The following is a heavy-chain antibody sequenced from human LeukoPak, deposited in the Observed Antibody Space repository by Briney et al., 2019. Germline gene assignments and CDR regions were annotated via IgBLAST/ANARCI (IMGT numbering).Heavy chain of an antibody. Sequence: GGALRLSCAASGVTFISYAMSGVRQAPGKGLGWVLALSGSGGSTYYADTVKGRFTISRDNSTNTLYLHMNSLRAEDTAVYSCAKVKEEGTSLDYWGQGTLVTVSS. J-gene: IGHJ4*02. D-gene: IGHD3-10*01. CDR1: GVTFISYA. CDR3: AKVKEEGTSLDY. V-gene: IGHV3-23*01. CDR2: LSGSGGST.